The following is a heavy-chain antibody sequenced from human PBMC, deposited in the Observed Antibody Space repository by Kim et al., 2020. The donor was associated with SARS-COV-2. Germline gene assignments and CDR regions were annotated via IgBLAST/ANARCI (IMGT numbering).Heavy chain of an antibody. Sequence: SETLSLTCTVSGGSISSSSYYWGWIRQPPGKGLEWIGSIYYSGSTYYNPSLKSRVTISVDTSKNQFSLKLSSVTAADTAVYYCARHLGSSGYYYGFNYWGQGTLVTVSS. V-gene: IGHV4-39*01. CDR3: ARHLGSSGYYYGFNY. J-gene: IGHJ4*02. D-gene: IGHD3-22*01. CDR1: GGSISSSSYY. CDR2: IYYSGST.